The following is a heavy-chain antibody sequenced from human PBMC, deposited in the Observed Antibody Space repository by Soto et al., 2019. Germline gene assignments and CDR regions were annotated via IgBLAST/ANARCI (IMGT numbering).Heavy chain of an antibody. D-gene: IGHD3-22*01. J-gene: IGHJ4*02. CDR3: ARIGYDSSGRIYYFDY. V-gene: IGHV1-69*13. Sequence: SVKVSCKASGGTFSSYAISWVRQAPGQGLEWMGGIIPIFGTANYAQKFQGRVTITADEYTSTAYMELSSLRYEDTAVYYCARIGYDSSGRIYYFDYWGQGTLVTVSS. CDR1: GGTFSSYA. CDR2: IIPIFGTA.